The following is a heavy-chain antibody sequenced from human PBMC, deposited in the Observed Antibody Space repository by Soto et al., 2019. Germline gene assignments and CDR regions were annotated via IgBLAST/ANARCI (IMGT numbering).Heavy chain of an antibody. J-gene: IGHJ4*02. Sequence: ASVKVSCKVSGYTLTELSMHWVRQAPGKGLEWMGGFDPEDGETIYAQKFQGRVTMTEDTSTDTAYMELSSLRSEDTAVYYCATSPGVGSGSYLEQRYYFDYWGQGTLVTVSS. V-gene: IGHV1-24*01. CDR2: FDPEDGET. D-gene: IGHD3-10*01. CDR1: GYTLTELS. CDR3: ATSPGVGSGSYLEQRYYFDY.